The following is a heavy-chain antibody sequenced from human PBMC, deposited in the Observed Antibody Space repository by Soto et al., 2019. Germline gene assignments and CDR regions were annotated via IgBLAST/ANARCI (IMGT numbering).Heavy chain of an antibody. CDR3: AGRIAVRPESGNYYYGMAV. CDR2: IIPIFGTA. V-gene: IGHV1-69*01. D-gene: IGHD6-6*01. J-gene: IGHJ6*02. CDR1: GGTLSSYA. Sequence: QVQLVQSGAEVKKPGSSVKVSCKASGGTLSSYAISWVRQAPGQGLEWMGGIIPIFGTANYAQKFQGRVTITADESMSTAYLELSSLRSEDTAVYYCAGRIAVRPESGNYYYGMAVWGQGTTVTVSS.